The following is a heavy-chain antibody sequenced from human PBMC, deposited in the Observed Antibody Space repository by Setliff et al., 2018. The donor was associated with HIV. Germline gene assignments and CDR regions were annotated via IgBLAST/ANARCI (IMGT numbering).Heavy chain of an antibody. CDR2: ISPDGSAT. V-gene: IGHV3-7*01. Sequence: GGSLRLSCAASXFAFSSVGRGWCRQDPAKGLEWVDNISPDGSATYYVDSVKGRGTIYRDNAKNLLYLQLNRLRTQDTEVYYCELEYLDYNLYNGSPVYGMDVWGQGTTVTVSS. CDR1: XFAFSSVG. D-gene: IGHD3-10*01. J-gene: IGHJ6*02. CDR3: ELEYLDYNLYNGSPVYGMDV.